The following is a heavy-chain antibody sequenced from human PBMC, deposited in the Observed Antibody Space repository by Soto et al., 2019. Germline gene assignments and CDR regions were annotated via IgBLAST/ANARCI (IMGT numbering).Heavy chain of an antibody. CDR1: GFAFSSYG. J-gene: IGHJ3*01. V-gene: IGHV3-33*01. CDR2: VWYDGNDK. CDR3: ARDNNLGMGNAFDF. D-gene: IGHD7-27*01. Sequence: QVQLEDSGGGVVQPGRSLRLSCAASGFAFSSYGIQWVRQAPGKGLEWVAVVWYDGNDKFYSDSVKGRFTISRDNSKNTVYLQMNSLRAEDTAMYYCARDNNLGMGNAFDFWGQGTMVTVSS.